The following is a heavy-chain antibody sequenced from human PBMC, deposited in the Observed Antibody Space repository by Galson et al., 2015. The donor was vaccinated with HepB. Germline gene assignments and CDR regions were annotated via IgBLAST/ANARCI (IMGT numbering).Heavy chain of an antibody. CDR1: RGTFSSYA. CDR2: IIPILGIA. CDR3: ARAGVIANRFDY. J-gene: IGHJ4*02. Sequence: SVKVSCKASRGTFSSYAISWVRQAPGQGLEWMGRIIPILGIANYAQKFQGRVTITADKSTSTAYMELSSLRSEDTAVYYCARAGVIANRFDYWGQGTLVTVSS. V-gene: IGHV1-69*04. D-gene: IGHD3-16*02.